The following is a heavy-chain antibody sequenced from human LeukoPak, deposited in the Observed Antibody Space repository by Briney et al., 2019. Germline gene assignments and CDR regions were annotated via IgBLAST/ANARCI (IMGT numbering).Heavy chain of an antibody. J-gene: IGHJ3*02. CDR2: IYTSGST. CDR3: ASHPRTDDAFDI. D-gene: IGHD3/OR15-3a*01. V-gene: IGHV4-4*07. Sequence: SETLSLTCTVSGGSISSYYWSLIRQPAGKGLEWIGRIYTSGSTYYNPSLKSRVTISVDTSKNQFSLKLSSVTAADTAVYYCASHPRTDDAFDIWGQGTMVTVSS. CDR1: GGSISSYY.